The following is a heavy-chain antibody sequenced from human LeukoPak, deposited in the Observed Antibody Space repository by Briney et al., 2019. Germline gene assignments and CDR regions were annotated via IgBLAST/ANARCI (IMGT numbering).Heavy chain of an antibody. CDR1: GFTFSSYG. D-gene: IGHD2-21*02. CDR3: AKDGGVVTAFFQH. Sequence: PGGSLRLSCAASGFTFSSYGMHWARQAPGKGLEWVAVISYDGSNKYYADSVKGRFTISRDNSKNTLYLQMNSLRAEDTAVYYCAKDGGVVTAFFQHWARAPWSPSPQ. J-gene: IGHJ1*01. CDR2: ISYDGSNK. V-gene: IGHV3-30*18.